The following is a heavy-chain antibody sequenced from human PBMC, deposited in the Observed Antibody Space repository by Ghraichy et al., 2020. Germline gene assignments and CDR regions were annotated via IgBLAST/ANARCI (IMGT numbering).Heavy chain of an antibody. V-gene: IGHV3-74*01. CDR2: IHSDGTST. D-gene: IGHD2-15*01. CDR3: ARGGGGGTFDY. CDR1: GFTFSSYW. Sequence: GGSLRLSCAASGFTFSSYWMHWVRQAPGKGLVWVSRIHSDGTSTTYADSVKGRFIISRDSAKNTLFLQMNSLRAEDTAVYYCARGGGGGTFDYWGQGSLVTVSS. J-gene: IGHJ4*02.